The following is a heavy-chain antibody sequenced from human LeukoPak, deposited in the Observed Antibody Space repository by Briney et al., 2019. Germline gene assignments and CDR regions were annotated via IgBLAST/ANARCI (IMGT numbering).Heavy chain of an antibody. V-gene: IGHV4-30-4*01. D-gene: IGHD4-23*01. J-gene: IGHJ6*02. CDR2: IYYSGST. CDR3: ARSHNYGGNGYYGMDV. CDR1: GGCISSSDYY. Sequence: PSETLSLTSTVSGGCISSSDYYWSWIRQPPGKGLEWIGYIYYSGSTYYKPSLKSRVTMSVDTSKNQFSLKLNSVTAADTAVYYCARSHNYGGNGYYGMDVWGQGTTVTVSS.